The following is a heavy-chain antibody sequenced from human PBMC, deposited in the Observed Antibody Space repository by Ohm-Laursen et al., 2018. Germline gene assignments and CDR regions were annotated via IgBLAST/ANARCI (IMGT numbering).Heavy chain of an antibody. Sequence: SETLSLTCTVSGDSISSYYWSWIRQPAGKGLEWIGRIYSSGSTNYNPSLKSRVTMSVDTSKSQFSLKVNSVTAADTAVYYWARSFDTYYFDLWGQGTLVTVSS. CDR2: IYSSGST. CDR1: GDSISSYY. J-gene: IGHJ4*02. CDR3: ARSFDTYYFDL. V-gene: IGHV4-4*07.